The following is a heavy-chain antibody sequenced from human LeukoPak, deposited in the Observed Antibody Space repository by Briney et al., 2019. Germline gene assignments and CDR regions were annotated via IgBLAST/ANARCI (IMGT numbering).Heavy chain of an antibody. CDR1: GYTFTGYY. CDR2: INPNSGGT. V-gene: IGHV1-2*02. CDR3: ARPYYDILTGYLDPTYYFDY. J-gene: IGHJ4*02. Sequence: ASVKVSCKASGYTFTGYYIHWVRQAPGQGLEWMGWINPNSGGTNYAQKFQGRVTMTRDTSISTAYMELSRLRSDDTAVYYCARPYYDILTGYLDPTYYFDYWGQGTLVTVSS. D-gene: IGHD3-9*01.